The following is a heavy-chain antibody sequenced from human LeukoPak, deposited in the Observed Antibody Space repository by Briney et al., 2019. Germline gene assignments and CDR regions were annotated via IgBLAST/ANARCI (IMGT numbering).Heavy chain of an antibody. J-gene: IGHJ5*02. CDR3: ARDGSGSYYKLPYNWFDP. Sequence: ASVKVSCKASGYTFTGYYFHWVRQAPGQGLEWMGWINPNSGGTNYAQKFQGRVTMTRDTSISTAYMELSRLRSDDTAVYYCARDGSGSYYKLPYNWFDPWGQGTLVTVSS. D-gene: IGHD3-10*01. V-gene: IGHV1-2*02. CDR2: INPNSGGT. CDR1: GYTFTGYY.